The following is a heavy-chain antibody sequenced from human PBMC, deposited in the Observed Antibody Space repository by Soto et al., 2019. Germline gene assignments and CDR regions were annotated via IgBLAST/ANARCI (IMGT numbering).Heavy chain of an antibody. D-gene: IGHD5-18*01. CDR2: MNPNSGNT. CDR1: GYTFTSYD. CDR3: ATVDSAMICAFDY. V-gene: IGHV1-8*01. Sequence: QVQLVQSGAEVKKPGASVKVSCKASGYTFTSYDINWVRQATGQGLEWMGWMNPNSGNTGYAQKFQGRVTMTRNTSISTAYMELSSLRSEVTAVYSCATVDSAMICAFDYWGQGTLVTVSS. J-gene: IGHJ4*02.